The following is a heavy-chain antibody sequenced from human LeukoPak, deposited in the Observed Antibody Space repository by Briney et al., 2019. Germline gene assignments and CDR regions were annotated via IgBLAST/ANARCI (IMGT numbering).Heavy chain of an antibody. D-gene: IGHD4-23*01. J-gene: IGHJ4*02. CDR3: AKATTTVVTTAFDY. V-gene: IGHV3-21*04. Sequence: GGSLRLSCAASGFTFSSYSMNWVRQAPGKGLEWVSSISSSSSYIYYADSVKGRFTISRDNSKNTLYLQMNSLRAEDTAVYYCAKATTTVVTTAFDYWGQGTLVTVSS. CDR1: GFTFSSYS. CDR2: ISSSSSYI.